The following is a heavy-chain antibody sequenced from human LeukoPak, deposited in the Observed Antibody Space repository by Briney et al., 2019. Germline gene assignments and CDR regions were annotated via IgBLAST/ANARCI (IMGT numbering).Heavy chain of an antibody. Sequence: ASVKVSCKASGYTFTSYDINWVRQATGQGLEWMGWMNPNSGNTGYAQKFQGRVTMTRNTSISTAYMELSSLRSEDTAVYYCARVHSSSIFYYYMDVWGKGTMVTVSS. CDR3: ARVHSSSIFYYYMDV. V-gene: IGHV1-8*01. D-gene: IGHD6-6*01. CDR2: MNPNSGNT. CDR1: GYTFTSYD. J-gene: IGHJ6*03.